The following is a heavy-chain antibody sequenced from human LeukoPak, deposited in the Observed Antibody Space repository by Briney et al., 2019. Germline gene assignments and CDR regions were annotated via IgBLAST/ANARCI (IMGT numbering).Heavy chain of an antibody. J-gene: IGHJ3*02. Sequence: SVKVSCKASGGTFSSYAISWVRQAPGQGLEWMGGIIPIFGTANYAQKFQGRVTITADESTSTAYMELSSLRSEDTAVYYCARDQEYCGGDCYPNAFDIWGQGTMVTVSS. CDR3: ARDQEYCGGDCYPNAFDI. D-gene: IGHD2-21*02. V-gene: IGHV1-69*13. CDR2: IIPIFGTA. CDR1: GGTFSSYA.